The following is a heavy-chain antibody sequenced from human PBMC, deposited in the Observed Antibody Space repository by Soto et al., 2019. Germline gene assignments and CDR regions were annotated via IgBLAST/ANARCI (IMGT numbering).Heavy chain of an antibody. CDR2: IKSKTDGGTT. Sequence: EVQLVDSGGGLVKPGGSLRLSCAASGFTFTNRWMNWVRQAPGKGPEWVGRIKSKTDGGTTDYAAPVKGRFIISTDDSKNTVYLQMNSLKTEDTAVYYCTTLAVAGPRGGGFDIWGQGTLVAVSS. D-gene: IGHD6-19*01. CDR1: GFTFTNRW. J-gene: IGHJ3*02. CDR3: TTLAVAGPRGGGFDI. V-gene: IGHV3-15*01.